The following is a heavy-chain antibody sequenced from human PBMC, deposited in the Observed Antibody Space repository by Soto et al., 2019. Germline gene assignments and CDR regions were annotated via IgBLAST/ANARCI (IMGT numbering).Heavy chain of an antibody. J-gene: IGHJ4*02. V-gene: IGHV4-61*01. CDR1: GGSVSSGRYY. CDR3: ARSGSGSGWL. Sequence: QVQLQESGPGLVKPSETLSLTCTVSGGSVSSGRYYWSWIRQPPGKGLEWIGYIYYSGSTKYNPSLKSRVTISVDTSKNQFSLKLSSMTAADMAVYYCARSGSGSGWLGGQGTLVTVSS. CDR2: IYYSGST. D-gene: IGHD6-19*01.